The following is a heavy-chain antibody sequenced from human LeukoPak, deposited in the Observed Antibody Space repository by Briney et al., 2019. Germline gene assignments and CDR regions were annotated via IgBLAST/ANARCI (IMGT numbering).Heavy chain of an antibody. J-gene: IGHJ3*02. V-gene: IGHV4-38-2*02. CDR2: IYYSGST. Sequence: SETLSPTCTVSGYSISSSYYWGWIRPPPGKGLEWIGSIYYSGSTYYNPSLKSRVTIPVDTSKNQVSLKLSSVTAADTAVYYCARRYYDFWSGPSGGAFDIWGQGTMVTVSS. D-gene: IGHD3-3*01. CDR1: GYSISSSYY. CDR3: ARRYYDFWSGPSGGAFDI.